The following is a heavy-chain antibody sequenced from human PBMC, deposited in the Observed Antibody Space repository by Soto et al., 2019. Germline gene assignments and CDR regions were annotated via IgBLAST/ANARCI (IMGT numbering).Heavy chain of an antibody. V-gene: IGHV1-18*01. Sequence: ASVKVSCKASGYTFTSYGISWVRQAPGQGLEWMGWISAYNGNTNYAQKLQGRVTMTTDTSTSTAYMELRSLRSDDTAVYYCAREEVNDFWSADAFDIWGQGTMVTVS. CDR2: ISAYNGNT. CDR3: AREEVNDFWSADAFDI. D-gene: IGHD3-3*01. CDR1: GYTFTSYG. J-gene: IGHJ3*02.